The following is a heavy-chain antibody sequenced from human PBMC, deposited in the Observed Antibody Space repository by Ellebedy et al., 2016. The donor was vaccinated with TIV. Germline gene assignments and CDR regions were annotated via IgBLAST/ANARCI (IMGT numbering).Heavy chain of an antibody. CDR3: ARHKREVAGTDAFDI. CDR1: GYSFTNYL. V-gene: IGHV5-51*01. J-gene: IGHJ3*02. D-gene: IGHD6-19*01. CDR2: IYCGDSDT. Sequence: GESLKFSCKGSGYSFTNYLVGWVRQLPGKGLEWMGIIYCGDSDTRYSPSFQGHVTFSADKSISTAYLQWSSLKASETDMYYCARHKREVAGTDAFDIWGQGTMVTVSS.